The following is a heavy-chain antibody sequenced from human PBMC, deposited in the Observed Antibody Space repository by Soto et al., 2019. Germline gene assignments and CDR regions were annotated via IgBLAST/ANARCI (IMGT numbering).Heavy chain of an antibody. Sequence: GGSLRLSCAASGFTFSSYGMHWVRQAPGKGLEWVAVISYDGSNKYYADSVKGRFTISRDNSKNTLYLQMNSLRAEDTAVYYCATATQYRSGRTRYYYYGMDVWGQGTTVTVSS. D-gene: IGHD6-19*01. J-gene: IGHJ6*02. CDR1: GFTFSSYG. CDR2: ISYDGSNK. CDR3: ATATQYRSGRTRYYYYGMDV. V-gene: IGHV3-30*03.